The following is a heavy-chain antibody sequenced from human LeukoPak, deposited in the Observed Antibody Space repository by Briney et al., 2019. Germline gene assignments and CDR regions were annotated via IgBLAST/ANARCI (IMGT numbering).Heavy chain of an antibody. V-gene: IGHV1-2*02. CDR2: SKQNSVGT. D-gene: IGHD3-10*01. CDR3: ARDPEGAGHHYFDY. CDR1: GDTSTDYY. J-gene: IGHJ4*02. Sequence: GASVKASCKASGDTSTDYYMHWVRHTPGQGRGWMGWSKQNSVGTNYAENFKDRLTMPRETYIRTAYMELSRRRSDDTAVYYCARDPEGAGHHYFDYWGRGTLVTVSS.